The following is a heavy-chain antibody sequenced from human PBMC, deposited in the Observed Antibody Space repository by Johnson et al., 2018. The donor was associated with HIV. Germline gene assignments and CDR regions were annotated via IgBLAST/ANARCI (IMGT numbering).Heavy chain of an antibody. CDR2: IYSGGST. J-gene: IGHJ3*02. V-gene: IGHV3-66*01. D-gene: IGHD6-6*01. CDR1: GFTVSSNY. Sequence: VQLVESGGGLVQPGGSLRLSCAASGFTVSSNYMSWVRQAPGKGLEWVSVIYSGGSTYYADSVTGRFTISRDNSKNTLYLQMTSLRAEDTAVYYCAKGFYSSSSSDAFDIWGQGTMVTVSS. CDR3: AKGFYSSSSSDAFDI.